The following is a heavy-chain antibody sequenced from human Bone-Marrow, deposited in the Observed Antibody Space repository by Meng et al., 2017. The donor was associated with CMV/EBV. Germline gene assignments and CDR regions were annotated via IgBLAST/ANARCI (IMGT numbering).Heavy chain of an antibody. J-gene: IGHJ4*02. CDR1: GFTFSAYW. D-gene: IGHD3-22*01. CDR2: INTDGTST. CDR3: ARNRSSGHFFDD. Sequence: CAASGFTFSAYWMHWVRQAPGKGLVWVSRINTDGTSTFYADSVKGRFTISRDNAKNTLYLRMTSLRAEDTAVYYCARNRSSGHFFDDWGQGSLVTVSS. V-gene: IGHV3-74*01.